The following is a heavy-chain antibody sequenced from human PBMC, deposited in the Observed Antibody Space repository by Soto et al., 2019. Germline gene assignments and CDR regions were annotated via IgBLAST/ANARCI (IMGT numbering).Heavy chain of an antibody. CDR3: ARDRGYSYGPFDY. D-gene: IGHD5-18*01. CDR1: GFTFSTCS. CDR2: ISSSSSTI. V-gene: IGHV3-48*01. J-gene: IGHJ4*02. Sequence: PGGSLRLSCAASGFTFSTCSMNWVRQATGKGLEWVSYISSSSSTIYYADSVKGRFTISRDNAKNSLYLQMNSLRAEDTAVYYCARDRGYSYGPFDYWGQGT.